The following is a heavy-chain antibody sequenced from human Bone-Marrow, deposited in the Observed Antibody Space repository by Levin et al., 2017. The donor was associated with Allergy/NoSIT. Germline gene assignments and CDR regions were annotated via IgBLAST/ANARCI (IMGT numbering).Heavy chain of an antibody. CDR2: IYQSGNT. D-gene: IGHD2-21*02. V-gene: IGHV4-4*02. J-gene: IGHJ3*02. CDR3: ATCGDDCIDVFGI. Sequence: NPSETLSLTCAVSGASISSSNWWSWVRQPPGKGLEWIGEIYQSGNTSYNPSLKSRATISVDKSKNQFSLKLISVTAADTAVYYCATCGDDCIDVFGIWGQGTMVTVSS. CDR1: GASISSSNW.